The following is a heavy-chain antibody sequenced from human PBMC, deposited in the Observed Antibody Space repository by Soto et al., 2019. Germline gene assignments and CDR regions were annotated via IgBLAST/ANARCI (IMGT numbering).Heavy chain of an antibody. J-gene: IGHJ4*02. CDR3: AKGGDSWSGYSHY. D-gene: IGHD3-3*01. CDR1: GFSFSNYV. Sequence: GGSLRLSCVASGFSFSNYVMSWVRQAPGKGLEWVSGISGSGGSSFDVDSVRGRFTISRDNSKNTMYLQMNSLTNEDTAVYYCAKGGDSWSGYSHYWGPGTLVTV. V-gene: IGHV3-23*01. CDR2: ISGSGGSS.